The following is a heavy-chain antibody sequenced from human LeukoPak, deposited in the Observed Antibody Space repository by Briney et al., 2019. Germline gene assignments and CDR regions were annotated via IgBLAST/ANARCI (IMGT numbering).Heavy chain of an antibody. CDR2: ISTYNAYT. D-gene: IGHD3-16*01. J-gene: IGHJ5*02. CDR3: ARGGGGSSPFDP. CDR1: GYTFLRYD. V-gene: IGHV1-18*01. Sequence: ASVKVSCKASGYTFLRYDITWVRQAPGQGLEWMGWISTYNAYTNYAQKLQGRVTMTTDTSTSPAYMELRSLRSDDTAVYYCARGGGGSSPFDPWGQGTLVTVSS.